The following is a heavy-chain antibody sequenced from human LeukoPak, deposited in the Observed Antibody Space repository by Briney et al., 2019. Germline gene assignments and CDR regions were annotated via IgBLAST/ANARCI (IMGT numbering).Heavy chain of an antibody. J-gene: IGHJ4*02. D-gene: IGHD3-3*01. CDR2: IYYSGST. Sequence: PSETLSLTCTVSGGSISSYYWSWIRQPPGKGLEWIGYIYYSGSTNYNPSLKSRVTISVDTSKNQFSLKLSSVTAADTAVYYFARGTMDFWSAYFDYWGQGTLVTVSS. CDR1: GGSISSYY. CDR3: ARGTMDFWSAYFDY. V-gene: IGHV4-59*01.